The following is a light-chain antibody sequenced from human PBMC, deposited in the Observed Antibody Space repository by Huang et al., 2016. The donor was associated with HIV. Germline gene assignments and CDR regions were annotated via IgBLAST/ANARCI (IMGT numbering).Light chain of an antibody. V-gene: IGKV1-39*01. CDR3: QQSYTTPKYT. CDR1: QNIDNY. CDR2: SAS. J-gene: IGKJ2*01. Sequence: DIQMTQSPLSLSASVGDRVTITCRASQNIDNYLNWYQQKPGKAPQLLIFSASNLHSGVPSRFSGSASGPYFALTINGLQPDDFATYYCQQSYTTPKYTFGQGTNLDIK.